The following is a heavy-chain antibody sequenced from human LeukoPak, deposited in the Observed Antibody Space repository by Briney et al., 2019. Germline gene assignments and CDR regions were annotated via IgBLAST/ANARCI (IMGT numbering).Heavy chain of an antibody. CDR3: ARVPFDY. J-gene: IGHJ4*02. Sequence: GGSLRLSCAASGFTFSSYAMHWVRQAPGKGLEWVAVISYDGSNKYYADSVKGRFTISRDNSKNTLYLQMNSLRAEDTAVYYCARVPFDYWGQGTLVTVSS. CDR2: ISYDGSNK. V-gene: IGHV3-30-3*01. CDR1: GFTFSSYA.